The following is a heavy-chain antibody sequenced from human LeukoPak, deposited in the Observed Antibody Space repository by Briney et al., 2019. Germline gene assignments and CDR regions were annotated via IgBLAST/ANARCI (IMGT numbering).Heavy chain of an antibody. CDR2: LYFSGST. CDR1: GGSISSRSYS. J-gene: IGHJ1*01. CDR3: ARGLTYYYDSSGSERYFQH. D-gene: IGHD3-22*01. Sequence: PSETLSLTCTVSGGSISSRSYSWGWIRHPPGKGLVWIGSLYFSGSTYYNPSLKSRVTISGDTSKNQFSLKVTSVTAADAAVYYCARGLTYYYDSSGSERYFQHWGQGTLVTVSS. V-gene: IGHV4-39*07.